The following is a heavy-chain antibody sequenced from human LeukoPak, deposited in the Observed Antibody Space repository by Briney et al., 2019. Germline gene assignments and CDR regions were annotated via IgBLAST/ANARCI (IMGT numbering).Heavy chain of an antibody. Sequence: GGSLRLSCAASGFTFSSYWMTWVRQAPGKGREGVAHIKQDGGEKYYVDSVKGRFTISRDNANNSLYLQMNSLRAEDTAVYYCARDFIVVVTAMNYGMDVWGQGTTVTVSS. D-gene: IGHD2-21*02. CDR2: IKQDGGEK. V-gene: IGHV3-7*01. CDR1: GFTFSSYW. CDR3: ARDFIVVVTAMNYGMDV. J-gene: IGHJ6*02.